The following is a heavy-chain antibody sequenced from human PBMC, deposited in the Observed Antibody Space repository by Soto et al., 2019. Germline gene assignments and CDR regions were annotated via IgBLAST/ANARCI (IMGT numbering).Heavy chain of an antibody. CDR2: ISSSGSTI. V-gene: IGHV3-48*03. Sequence: GGSLRLTCADTGFTFSSYEMNWVRQAPGKGLEWVSYISSSGSTIYYADSVKGRFTISRDNAKNSLYLQMNSLRAEDTAVYYCARDPKTYYYDSSGYYTPYWGQGTLVTVSS. J-gene: IGHJ4*02. CDR1: GFTFSSYE. D-gene: IGHD3-22*01. CDR3: ARDPKTYYYDSSGYYTPY.